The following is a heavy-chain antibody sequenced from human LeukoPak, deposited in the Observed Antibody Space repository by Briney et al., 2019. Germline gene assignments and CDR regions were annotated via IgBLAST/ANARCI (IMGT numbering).Heavy chain of an antibody. J-gene: IGHJ4*02. D-gene: IGHD3-9*01. CDR3: ARNLLRYFDWLPGVC. V-gene: IGHV3-30*04. CDR2: ISYDGSSK. Sequence: GGSLRLSCAASGFTFSSYAMHWVRQAPGKGLEWVAVISYDGSSKYYADSVKGRFTISRDNSKNTLYLQMNSLRAEDTAVYYCARNLLRYFDWLPGVCWGQGTLVTVSS. CDR1: GFTFSSYA.